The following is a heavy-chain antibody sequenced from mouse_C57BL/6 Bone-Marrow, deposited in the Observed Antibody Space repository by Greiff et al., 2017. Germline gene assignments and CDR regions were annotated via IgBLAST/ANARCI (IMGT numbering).Heavy chain of an antibody. D-gene: IGHD2-4*01. CDR2: IDPENGDT. CDR3: TTWRLHYDYYEGFAY. CDR1: GFNITDYY. V-gene: IGHV14-4*01. J-gene: IGHJ3*01. Sequence: VQLQQSGAELVRPGASVKLSCTASGFNITDYYIHWVKQRPEQGLEWIGWIDPENGDTEYASKFQGKATITADTSSNTAYLQLSSLTSEDTAVYFCTTWRLHYDYYEGFAYWGQGTLVT.